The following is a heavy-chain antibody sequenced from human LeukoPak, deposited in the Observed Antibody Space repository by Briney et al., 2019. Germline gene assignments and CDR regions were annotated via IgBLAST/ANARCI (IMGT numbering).Heavy chain of an antibody. J-gene: IGHJ4*02. CDR3: ARRVTSSGWYRDDS. D-gene: IGHD6-19*01. CDR1: GGSISSDY. CDR2: ISHGGTT. V-gene: IGHV4-59*08. Sequence: SETLSLTCTVSGGSISSDYWSWIRQPPGKGLEWIGYISHGGTTNYNPSLQSRVTISVDTSKNQFSLKVTSVTAADTAVYYCARRVTSSGWYRDDSWGQGTLVTVSS.